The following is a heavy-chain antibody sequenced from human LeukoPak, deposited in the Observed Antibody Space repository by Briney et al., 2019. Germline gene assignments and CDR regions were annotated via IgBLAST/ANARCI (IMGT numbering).Heavy chain of an antibody. Sequence: GASVKVSCKASGYTFTGYYMHWVRQAPGQGLEWMGWVSAYNGNTKYAQNFRGRVTMTTDTSTSTAYMELRSLRSDDTAVYYCARVWVIHGTARAEKYFDSWGQGTLVTVSS. V-gene: IGHV1-18*04. D-gene: IGHD1-7*01. CDR3: ARVWVIHGTARAEKYFDS. J-gene: IGHJ4*02. CDR2: VSAYNGNT. CDR1: GYTFTGYY.